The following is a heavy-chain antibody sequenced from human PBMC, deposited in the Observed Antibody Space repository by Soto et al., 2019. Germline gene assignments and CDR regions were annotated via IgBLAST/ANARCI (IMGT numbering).Heavy chain of an antibody. V-gene: IGHV1-69*06. CDR1: GGTFSSYA. D-gene: IGHD6-6*01. CDR3: ARAQTPYSSSHGGYKWFDP. J-gene: IGHJ5*02. Sequence: GASVKVSCKASGGTFSSYAISWVRQAPGQGLEWMGGIIPIFGTANYAQKFQGRVTITADKSTSTAYMELSSLRSEDTAVYYCARAQTPYSSSHGGYKWFDPWGQGTLVTVSS. CDR2: IIPIFGTA.